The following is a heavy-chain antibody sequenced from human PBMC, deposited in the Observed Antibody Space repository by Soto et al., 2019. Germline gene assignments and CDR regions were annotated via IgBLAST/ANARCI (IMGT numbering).Heavy chain of an antibody. CDR2: VYHSGST. CDR3: ARHIAVAGKRGFNN. Sequence: SETLSLTCTVSGASITTYYWSWIRQPPGKGLEWIGEVYHSGSTNYNPSLMGRVTILLDKSSNQLSLQLSSVTAADTAVYYCARHIAVAGKRGFNNWGQETLFT. J-gene: IGHJ4*02. D-gene: IGHD6-19*01. V-gene: IGHV4-59*12. CDR1: GASITTYY.